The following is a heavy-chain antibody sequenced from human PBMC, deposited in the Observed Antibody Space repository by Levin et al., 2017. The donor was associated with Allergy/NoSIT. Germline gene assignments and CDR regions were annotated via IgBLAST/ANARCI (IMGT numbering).Heavy chain of an antibody. V-gene: IGHV4-39*01. J-gene: IGHJ4*02. CDR3: ARQHRQWRNFDY. CDR1: GGSISSNAYY. Sequence: SETLSLTCTVSGGSISSNAYYWGWIRQPPGKGLEWIGSIYYSGSTYYNPSLKSRVTISVDTSKNQFSLKLSSVTAADTAVNDCARQHRQWRNFDYWGQGTLVTVSP. D-gene: IGHD6-19*01. CDR2: IYYSGST.